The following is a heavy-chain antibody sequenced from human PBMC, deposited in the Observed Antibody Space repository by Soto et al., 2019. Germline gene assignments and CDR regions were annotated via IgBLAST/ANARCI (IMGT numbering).Heavy chain of an antibody. CDR1: GYTFTGYYMHW. CDR2: IDPSDSYT. Sequence: KVSCKASGYTFTGYYMHWISWVRQMPGKGLEWMGRIDPSDSYTNYSPSFQGHVTISADKSISTAYLQWSSLKASDTAMYYCARPVSYYYYGMDVWGQGTTVTVSS. J-gene: IGHJ6*02. CDR3: ARPVSYYYYGMDV. V-gene: IGHV5-10-1*01.